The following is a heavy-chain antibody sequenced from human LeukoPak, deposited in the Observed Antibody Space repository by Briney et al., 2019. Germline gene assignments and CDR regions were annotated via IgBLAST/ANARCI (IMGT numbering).Heavy chain of an antibody. CDR1: GGSISSGGYY. CDR2: IYDSGST. Sequence: SQTLSLTCTVSGGSISSGGYYWSWVRQHPGKGLEWIGYIYDSGSTYYSPSLKSRITTSVDTSKSQFSLKLSSVTAADTAVYYCARCYGSGDVFDIWGQGTMVTVSS. J-gene: IGHJ3*02. CDR3: ARCYGSGDVFDI. D-gene: IGHD3-10*01. V-gene: IGHV4-31*03.